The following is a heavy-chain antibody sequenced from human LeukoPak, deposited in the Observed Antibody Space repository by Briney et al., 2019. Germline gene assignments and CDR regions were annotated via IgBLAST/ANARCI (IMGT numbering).Heavy chain of an antibody. CDR1: GYTFTSYG. J-gene: IGHJ4*02. Sequence: ASVKVSCKASGYTFTSYGISWVRQAPGQGLEWMGWINPNSGGTNYAQKFQGRVTMTRDTSISTAYMELSRLRSDDTAVYYCARLYDYSNLPGYWGQGTLVTVSS. D-gene: IGHD4-11*01. CDR3: ARLYDYSNLPGY. V-gene: IGHV1-2*02. CDR2: INPNSGGT.